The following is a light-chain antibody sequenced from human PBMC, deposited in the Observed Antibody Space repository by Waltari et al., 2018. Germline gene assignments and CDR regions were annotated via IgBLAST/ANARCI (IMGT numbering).Light chain of an antibody. CDR3: QQRTNWPPALT. V-gene: IGKV4-1*01. J-gene: IGKJ4*01. CDR2: WAS. Sequence: DIVMTQSPDSLAVSLGERATINCKSSQSVLYSSNNKNYLAWYQQKPGQPPKLLIYWASTRESGVPDRFSGSGSGTDFTLTISSLEPEDFAVYYCQQRTNWPPALTFGGGTKVEI. CDR1: QSVLYSSNNKNY.